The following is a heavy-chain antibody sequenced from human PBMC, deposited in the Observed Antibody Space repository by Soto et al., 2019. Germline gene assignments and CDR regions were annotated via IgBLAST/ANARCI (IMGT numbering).Heavy chain of an antibody. CDR2: IYYSGST. V-gene: IGHV4-31*03. CDR1: GGSISSGGYY. D-gene: IGHD2-15*01. Sequence: SETLSLTCTVSGGSISSGGYYWSWIRQHPGKGLEWIGYIYYSGSTYYNPSLKSRVTISVDTSKNQFSLKLSSVTAADTAVYYCAAVVVVAATRWFDPWGQGTLVTVSS. J-gene: IGHJ5*02. CDR3: AAVVVVAATRWFDP.